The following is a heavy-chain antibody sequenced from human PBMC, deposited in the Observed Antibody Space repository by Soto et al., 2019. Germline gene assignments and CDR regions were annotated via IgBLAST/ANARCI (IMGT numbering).Heavy chain of an antibody. Sequence: SVKVSCKASGGTFSSYAISWVRQAPGQGLEWMGGIIPIFGTANYAQKFQGRVTITADESTSTAYMELSSLRSEDTAVYYCARGGVVVPAAPYGMDVWGQGTTVTVSS. CDR1: GGTFSSYA. CDR3: ARGGVVVPAAPYGMDV. V-gene: IGHV1-69*13. D-gene: IGHD2-2*01. J-gene: IGHJ6*02. CDR2: IIPIFGTA.